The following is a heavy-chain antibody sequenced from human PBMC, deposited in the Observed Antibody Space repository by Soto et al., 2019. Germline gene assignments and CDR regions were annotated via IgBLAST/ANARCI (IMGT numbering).Heavy chain of an antibody. D-gene: IGHD3-3*01. CDR2: ISWNSGSI. CDR3: AKDIPEGGRLFGNPEFDP. CDR1: GFTFDDYA. Sequence: EVQLVESGGGLVQPGRSLRLSCAASGFTFDDYAMHWVRQAPGKGLEWVSGISWNSGSIGYADSVKGRFTISRDNAKNSLYLQMNSLRAEDTALYYCAKDIPEGGRLFGNPEFDPWGQGTLVTVSS. V-gene: IGHV3-9*01. J-gene: IGHJ5*02.